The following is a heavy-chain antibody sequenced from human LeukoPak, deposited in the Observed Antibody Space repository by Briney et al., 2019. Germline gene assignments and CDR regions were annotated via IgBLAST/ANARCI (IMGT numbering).Heavy chain of an antibody. J-gene: IGHJ4*02. CDR3: ARVPPSAHQVFSSDY. CDR2: ISANNGET. D-gene: IGHD1-14*01. CDR1: GYTFTNYG. V-gene: IGHV1-18*04. Sequence: GASVKVSCKASGYTFTNYGISWVRQAPGQGREWMSWISANNGETRYAQNFQGRVTMTTDTSTTTAYMELRSLRSDDTAVYYCARVPPSAHQVFSSDYWGQGTQVTVSS.